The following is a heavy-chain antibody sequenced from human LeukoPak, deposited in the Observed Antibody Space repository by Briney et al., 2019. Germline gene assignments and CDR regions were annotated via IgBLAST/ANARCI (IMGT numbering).Heavy chain of an antibody. CDR1: GFTFTSSA. V-gene: IGHV1-58*02. Sequence: SVKVSCKASGFTFTSSAMQWVRQARGQRLEWIGWIVVGSGNTNYAQKFQERVTITRDMSTSTAYMELSSLRSEDTAVYYCAATKNEFWSGPDGTNWFDPWGQGTLVTVSS. CDR3: AATKNEFWSGPDGTNWFDP. J-gene: IGHJ5*02. CDR2: IVVGSGNT. D-gene: IGHD3-3*01.